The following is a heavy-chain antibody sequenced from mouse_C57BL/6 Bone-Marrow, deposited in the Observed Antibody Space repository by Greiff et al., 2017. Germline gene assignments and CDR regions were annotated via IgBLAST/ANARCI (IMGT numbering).Heavy chain of an antibody. Sequence: EVKLMESGGGLVKPGGSLKLSCAASGFTFSSYTMSWVRQTPETRLQWVAAISGGGGNTYYPDSVKGRFTISRENDKNILYLQMSSLRSEDTALYYCSRQVTTVLATKYFDVWGTGTTVTVSS. J-gene: IGHJ1*03. V-gene: IGHV5-9*01. CDR1: GFTFSSYT. CDR2: ISGGGGNT. D-gene: IGHD1-1*01. CDR3: SRQVTTVLATKYFDV.